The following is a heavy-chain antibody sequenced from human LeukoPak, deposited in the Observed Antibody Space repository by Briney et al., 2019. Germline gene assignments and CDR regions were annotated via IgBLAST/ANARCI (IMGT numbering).Heavy chain of an antibody. J-gene: IGHJ4*02. CDR1: GGSISSSSYY. CDR2: IYYSGST. CDR3: ARQATVGRTGGLFDY. Sequence: ASETLSLTCTVSGGSISSSSYYWGWIRQPPGKGLEWIGSIYYSGSTYYNPSLKSRVTISVDTSKNQFSLKLSSVTAADTAVYYCARQATVGRTGGLFDYWGQGTLVTVSS. V-gene: IGHV4-39*01. D-gene: IGHD3-10*01.